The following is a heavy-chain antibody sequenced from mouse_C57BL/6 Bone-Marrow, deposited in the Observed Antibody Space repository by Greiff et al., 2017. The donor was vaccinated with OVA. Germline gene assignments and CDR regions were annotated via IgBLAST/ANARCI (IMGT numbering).Heavy chain of an antibody. V-gene: IGHV5-6*02. CDR3: ARLLLN. Sequence: EVKLVESGGDLVKPGGSLKLSCAASGFTFSSYGMSWVRQTPDKRLEWVATISSGGSYTYYPDSVKGRFTISRDNAKNTLYLQMSSLKSEDTAMYYCARLLLNWGQGTTLTVSS. D-gene: IGHD2-3*01. CDR1: GFTFSSYG. J-gene: IGHJ2*01. CDR2: ISSGGSYT.